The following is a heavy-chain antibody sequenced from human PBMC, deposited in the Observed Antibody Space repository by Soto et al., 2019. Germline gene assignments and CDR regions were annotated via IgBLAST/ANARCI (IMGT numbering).Heavy chain of an antibody. CDR1: GGTFSDYA. D-gene: IGHD3-22*01. CDR3: AGGFGVHYDSSVPSDQAPPSFYYGLDV. CDR2: IMAIFGTA. V-gene: IGHV1-69*13. Sequence: GASVKVSCKASGGTFSDYAISWVRQAPGQGLEWMGGIMAIFGTADYAQKFQGRVTITADESTSTAYMELSSLRSEDTALYYCAGGFGVHYDSSVPSDQAPPSFYYGLDVWGQGTTVTVSS. J-gene: IGHJ6*02.